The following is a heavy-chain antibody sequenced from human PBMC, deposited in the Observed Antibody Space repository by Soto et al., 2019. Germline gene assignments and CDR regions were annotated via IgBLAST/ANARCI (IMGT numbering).Heavy chain of an antibody. CDR2: IWYDGSNK. Sequence: GGSLRLSCAASGFTFSSYGMHWVRQAPGKGLEWVAVIWYDGSNKYYADSVKGRFTISRDNSKNTLYLQMNSLRAEDTAVYYCARDHVVVTAIEDHYYYYGMDVWGQGTTVTVSS. CDR1: GFTFSSYG. V-gene: IGHV3-33*01. J-gene: IGHJ6*02. D-gene: IGHD2-21*02. CDR3: ARDHVVVTAIEDHYYYYGMDV.